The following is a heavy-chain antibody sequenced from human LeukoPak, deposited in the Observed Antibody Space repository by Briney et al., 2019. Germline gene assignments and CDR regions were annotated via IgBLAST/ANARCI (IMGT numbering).Heavy chain of an antibody. CDR1: GFTFSDYY. CDR2: SSSSTYT. D-gene: IGHD2-2*01. Sequence: GGSLRLSCAASGFTFSDYYMSWIRQAPGKGLEWVYISSSSTYTNYADSVQGRFTISRDNAKNSLYLQMNSLRAEDTAVYYCARDLTVVPTALFDHWGQGTLATASS. J-gene: IGHJ4*02. V-gene: IGHV3-11*06. CDR3: ARDLTVVPTALFDH.